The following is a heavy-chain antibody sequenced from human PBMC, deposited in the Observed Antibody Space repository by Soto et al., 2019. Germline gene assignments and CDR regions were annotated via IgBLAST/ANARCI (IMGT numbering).Heavy chain of an antibody. Sequence: GSLRLSCAASGFPFDDYSMNWVRQVPGKGLEWVSLISWDGADTYYADSVKGRFTVSRDNSKNSLYLQMNSLTTEDTALYSCAKFGWCWSYSESHASDIWAQGTMVTVSS. D-gene: IGHD1-26*01. CDR3: AKFGWCWSYSESHASDI. V-gene: IGHV3-43*01. CDR2: ISWDGADT. CDR1: GFPFDDYS. J-gene: IGHJ3*02.